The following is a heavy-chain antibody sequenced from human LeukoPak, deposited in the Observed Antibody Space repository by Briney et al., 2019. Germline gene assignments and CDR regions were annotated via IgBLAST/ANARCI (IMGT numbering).Heavy chain of an antibody. Sequence: GGSLRLSCAASGFTFFNAWMNWVRQTPGKGLEWVGRIRSKTDGGTTDYAASVKGRFTISRDDSKNTVFPQMNSLKTEDTAVYYCATAPGYWATAPFDYWGQGTLVTVSS. CDR1: GFTFFNAW. D-gene: IGHD3-22*01. V-gene: IGHV3-15*01. CDR3: ATAPGYWATAPFDY. CDR2: IRSKTDGGTT. J-gene: IGHJ4*02.